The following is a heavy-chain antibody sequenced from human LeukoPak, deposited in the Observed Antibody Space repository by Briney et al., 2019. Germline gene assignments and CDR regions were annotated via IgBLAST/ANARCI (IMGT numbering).Heavy chain of an antibody. D-gene: IGHD3-9*01. Sequence: SVKVSCKASGGTFSSYAISWVRQAPGRGLEWMGRIIPILGIANYAQKFQGRVTITADKSTSTAYMELSSLRSEDTAVYYCARGLLYYDILTGYSGGAYYYYGMDVWGQGTTVTVSS. J-gene: IGHJ6*02. CDR2: IIPILGIA. CDR1: GGTFSSYA. CDR3: ARGLLYYDILTGYSGGAYYYYGMDV. V-gene: IGHV1-69*04.